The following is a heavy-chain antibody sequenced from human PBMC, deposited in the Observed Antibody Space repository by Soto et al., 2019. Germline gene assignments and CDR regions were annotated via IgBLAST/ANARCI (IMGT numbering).Heavy chain of an antibody. CDR3: ARLLMDIVLGPAAIALDP. Sequence: GESLKISCKGSGYSFTSYWIGWVRQMPGKGLEWMGIIYPGDSDTRYSPSFQGQVTISADKSISAAYLQWSSLKASDTAMYYCARLLMDIVLGPAAIALDPWGQGTLVTVSS. CDR2: IYPGDSDT. D-gene: IGHD2-2*03. CDR1: GYSFTSYW. J-gene: IGHJ5*02. V-gene: IGHV5-51*01.